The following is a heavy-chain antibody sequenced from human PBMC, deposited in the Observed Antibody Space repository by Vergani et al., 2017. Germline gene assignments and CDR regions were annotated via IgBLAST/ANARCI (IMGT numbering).Heavy chain of an antibody. CDR3: ARVRGYCSGGSCPIGY. D-gene: IGHD2-15*01. CDR2: INPNSGGT. CDR1: GYTFTGYY. J-gene: IGHJ4*02. Sequence: QVQLVQSGAEVKKPGASVKVSCKASGYTFTGYYMHWVRQAPGQGLEWMGWINPNSGGTNYAQKFQGRVTMTRDTSISTADMELSRLRSDDTAVYYCARVRGYCSGGSCPIGYWGQGTLVTVSS. V-gene: IGHV1-2*02.